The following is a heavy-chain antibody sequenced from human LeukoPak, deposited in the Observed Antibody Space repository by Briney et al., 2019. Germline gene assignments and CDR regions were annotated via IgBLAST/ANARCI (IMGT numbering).Heavy chain of an antibody. CDR1: GYTFTSYG. CDR3: ARASSSWYLLDV. V-gene: IGHV1-18*01. D-gene: IGHD6-13*01. CDR2: ISAYNGNT. Sequence: ASVKVSCKASGYTFTSYGISWVRQAPGQGLEWMGWISAYNGNTNYAQKLQGRVTMTTDTSTSTAYMELSSLRSEDTAVYYCARASSSWYLLDVWGKGTTVTVSS. J-gene: IGHJ6*04.